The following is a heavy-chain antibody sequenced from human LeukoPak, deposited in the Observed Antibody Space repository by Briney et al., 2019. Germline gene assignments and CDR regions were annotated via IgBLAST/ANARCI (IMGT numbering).Heavy chain of an antibody. CDR2: IIPIIGTA. Sequence: SVKVSCKVSGGTFSSYAISWVRQAPGQGLEWMGRIIPIIGTANYAQKFQGRVTITTDESTSTAYMELSSLRSEDTAVYYCARASIAVAGTHWFDPWGQGTLVTVSS. J-gene: IGHJ5*02. D-gene: IGHD6-19*01. V-gene: IGHV1-69*05. CDR1: GGTFSSYA. CDR3: ARASIAVAGTHWFDP.